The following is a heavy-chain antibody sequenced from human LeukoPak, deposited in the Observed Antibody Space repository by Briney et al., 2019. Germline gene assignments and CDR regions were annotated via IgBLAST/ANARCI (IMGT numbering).Heavy chain of an antibody. CDR1: GFTFSSYS. CDR3: ARIGSGITDYYYYHYMDV. J-gene: IGHJ6*03. Sequence: GGSLRLSCAASGFTFSSYSMNWVRQAPGKGREGVSSISSSSSYIYYADSAKGRFTISRDNAKNSLYLQMNSLRAEDTAVYYCARIGSGITDYYYYHYMDVWGKGTTVTISS. D-gene: IGHD3-10*01. V-gene: IGHV3-21*01. CDR2: ISSSSSYI.